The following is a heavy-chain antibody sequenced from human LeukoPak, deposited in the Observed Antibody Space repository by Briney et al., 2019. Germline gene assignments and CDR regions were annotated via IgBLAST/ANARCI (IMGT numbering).Heavy chain of an antibody. V-gene: IGHV4-38-2*01. Sequence: PSETLSLTCAVSGYSISSGYYWGWIRQPPGKGLEWIGSIYHSGSTYYNPSLKGRVTISVDTSKNHFSLKLSSVTAADTAVYYCARFYDFWSGLIDYWGQGTLVTVSS. D-gene: IGHD3-3*01. CDR3: ARFYDFWSGLIDY. CDR1: GYSISSGYY. CDR2: IYHSGST. J-gene: IGHJ4*02.